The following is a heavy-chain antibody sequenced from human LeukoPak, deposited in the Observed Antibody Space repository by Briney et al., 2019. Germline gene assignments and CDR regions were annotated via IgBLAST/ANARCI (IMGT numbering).Heavy chain of an antibody. Sequence: GGSLRLSCAASGFTVSSNYMSWVRQAPGKGLEWVSVIYSGGSTYYADSVKGRFTISRDNSKNTLYLQMNSLRAEDTAVYYCASPGVAGLIQHWARAPWSPSPQ. CDR3: ASPGVAGLIQH. J-gene: IGHJ1*01. CDR2: IYSGGST. V-gene: IGHV3-53*01. CDR1: GFTVSSNY. D-gene: IGHD7-27*01.